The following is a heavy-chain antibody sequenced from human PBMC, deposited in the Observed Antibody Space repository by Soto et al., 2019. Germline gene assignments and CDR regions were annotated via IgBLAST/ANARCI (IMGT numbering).Heavy chain of an antibody. V-gene: IGHV3-30*18. CDR1: GFIFSSYG. CDR2: ISYAGSNK. CDR3: AKDREVVPAAIALLFDYYYYGMDV. Sequence: QVQLVESGGGVVQPGRSLRLSCAASGFIFSSYGMHWVRQAPGNGLECVAVISYAGSNKYYADSVKGRFTISRDNSKNTLYLQMNSLRAEDTAVYYCAKDREVVPAAIALLFDYYYYGMDVWGQGTTVTVSS. J-gene: IGHJ6*02. D-gene: IGHD2-2*01.